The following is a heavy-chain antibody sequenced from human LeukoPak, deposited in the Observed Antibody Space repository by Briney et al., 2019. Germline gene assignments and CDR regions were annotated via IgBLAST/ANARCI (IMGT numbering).Heavy chain of an antibody. J-gene: IGHJ4*02. Sequence: GGSLRLSCAASGFTFDDYGMSWVRQAPGKGLEWVSGINWNGGSTGYADSVKGRFTISRDNAKNSLYLQMNSLRAEDTAVYYCAKDLSNRDSGWYGFFDYWGQGTLVTVSS. CDR1: GFTFDDYG. D-gene: IGHD6-19*01. V-gene: IGHV3-20*04. CDR2: INWNGGST. CDR3: AKDLSNRDSGWYGFFDY.